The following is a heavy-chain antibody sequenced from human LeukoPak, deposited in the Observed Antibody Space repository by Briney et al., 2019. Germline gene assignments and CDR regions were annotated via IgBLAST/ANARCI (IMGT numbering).Heavy chain of an antibody. CDR2: MNPNSGNT. CDR1: GYTLTSYD. J-gene: IGHJ6*02. Sequence: GASVKVSCKASGYTLTSYDINWVRQATGQGLEWMGWMNPNSGNTGYAQKFQGRVTMTRNTSISTAYMELSSLRSEDTAVYYCASTVLRYFDWSHIIHYGMDVWGQGTTVTVSS. V-gene: IGHV1-8*01. D-gene: IGHD3-9*01. CDR3: ASTVLRYFDWSHIIHYGMDV.